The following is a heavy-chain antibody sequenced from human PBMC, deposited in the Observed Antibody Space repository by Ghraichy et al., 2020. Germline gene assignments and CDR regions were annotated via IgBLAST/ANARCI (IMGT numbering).Heavy chain of an antibody. J-gene: IGHJ5*02. D-gene: IGHD1-7*01. V-gene: IGHV1-18*01. CDR1: GYTFTIYG. CDR3: ARDSGTTVDWFDP. Sequence: ASVKVSCKASGYTFTIYGISWVRQAPGQGLEWMGWTSPYNGNTNYAQKFQGRVTMTTDTSTSTAYMELTSLRSDDTAVYFCARDSGTTVDWFDPWGQGTLVTVSS. CDR2: TSPYNGNT.